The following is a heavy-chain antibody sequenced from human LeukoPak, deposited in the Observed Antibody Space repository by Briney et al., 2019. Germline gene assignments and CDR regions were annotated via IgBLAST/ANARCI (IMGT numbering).Heavy chain of an antibody. CDR1: GVSFSSYY. Sequence: SETLSLTCAVYGVSFSSYYWSWVRQPPGKGLEWIGEINHSGSTNYNPALKSRVTISVETSKNQFSLKLSSVTVANTTVYYCASGWYTALELWGQGTLVSV. V-gene: IGHV4-34*01. D-gene: IGHD5-18*01. CDR3: ASGWYTALEL. CDR2: INHSGST. J-gene: IGHJ4*02.